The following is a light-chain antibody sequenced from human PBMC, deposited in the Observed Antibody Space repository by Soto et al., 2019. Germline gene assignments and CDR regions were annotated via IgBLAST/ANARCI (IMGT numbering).Light chain of an antibody. CDR1: SSDVGESKY. V-gene: IGLV2-14*01. Sequence: QSALTQPASVSGSPGQSITISCTGTSSDVGESKYVSWYQQHPGKAPKLMIYEVSNRPSGVSNRFSGSKSGNTASLTISGLQAEDEADYYCISYTSSSIHYVFGTGTKVTVL. J-gene: IGLJ1*01. CDR3: ISYTSSSIHYV. CDR2: EVS.